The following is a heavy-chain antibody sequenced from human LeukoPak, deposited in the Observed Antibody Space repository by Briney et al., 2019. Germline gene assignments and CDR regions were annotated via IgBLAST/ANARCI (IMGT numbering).Heavy chain of an antibody. V-gene: IGHV3-74*01. J-gene: IGHJ6*02. CDR1: GFTFNSYW. D-gene: IGHD2-2*01. Sequence: GGSLRLSCAASGFTFNSYWMHWVRQVPGKGLVWVSHINTDGSSTSYADSVKGRFTISRDNAKNTLYLQMNSLRAEDTAVYSCARDRDILVSAMDVWGQGTTVTVSS. CDR3: ARDRDILVSAMDV. CDR2: INTDGSST.